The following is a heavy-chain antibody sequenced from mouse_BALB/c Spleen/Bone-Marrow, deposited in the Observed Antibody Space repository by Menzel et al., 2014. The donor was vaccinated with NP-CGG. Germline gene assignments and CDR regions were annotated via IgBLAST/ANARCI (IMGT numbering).Heavy chain of an antibody. V-gene: IGHV2-2*02. CDR3: ARMDRSSYAMDY. D-gene: IGHD2-14*01. J-gene: IGHJ4*01. CDR1: GFSLXSYG. Sequence: VKLVESGPGLVQPSQSLSITCTVSGFSLXSYGVHWVRQSPGKGLEWLGVIWSGGSTDYNAALKSRLSISKDNSKSQVFFKMNSLQPNDTAIYYCARMDRSSYAMDYWGQGTSVTVSS. CDR2: IWSGGST.